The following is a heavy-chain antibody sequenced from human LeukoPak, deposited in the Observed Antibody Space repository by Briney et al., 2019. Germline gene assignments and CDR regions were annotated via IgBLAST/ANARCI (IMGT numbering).Heavy chain of an antibody. CDR3: ARLKQLLWFGELSRFDY. CDR1: GGSIISYY. J-gene: IGHJ4*02. Sequence: PSETLSLTCTVSGGSIISYYWTWVRQPPGTGLEWIGYIYDSTRIHYNPSLESRMTLSLDTSKNHFSLKLSSVTAADTAVYYCARLKQLLWFGELSRFDYWGQGTLVTVSS. V-gene: IGHV4-59*01. D-gene: IGHD3-10*01. CDR2: IYDSTRI.